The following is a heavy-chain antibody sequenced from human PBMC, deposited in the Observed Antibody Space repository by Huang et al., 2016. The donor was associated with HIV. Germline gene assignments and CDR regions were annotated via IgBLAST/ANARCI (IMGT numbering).Heavy chain of an antibody. D-gene: IGHD1-26*01. CDR1: SSYG. V-gene: IGHV3-30*18. J-gene: IGHJ6*02. CDR3: AKDKLGSWHGMGGMDV. Sequence: SSYGMHWVRQAPGKGLEWVAVISYDGRNKYYADSVMGRFTISRDSSKNTLDLEMNSLRTEDTAVYDCAKDKLGSWHGMGGMDVWGQGTTVTVSS. CDR2: ISYDGRNK.